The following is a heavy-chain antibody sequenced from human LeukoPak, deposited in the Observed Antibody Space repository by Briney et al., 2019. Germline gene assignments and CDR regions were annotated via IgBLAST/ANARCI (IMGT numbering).Heavy chain of an antibody. V-gene: IGHV4-31*03. CDR1: GGSISSGGYY. CDR2: IYYSGST. D-gene: IGHD2-15*01. J-gene: IGHJ4*02. CDR3: ARGVAAESTSCYILSWGGGSCYPAYYFDY. Sequence: SETLSLTCTVSGGSISSGGYYWSWIRQHPGKGLEWIGYIYYSGSTYYNPSLKSRVTISVDTSKNQFSLKLSSVTAADTAVYYCARGVAAESTSCYILSWGGGSCYPAYYFDYWGQGTLVTVSS.